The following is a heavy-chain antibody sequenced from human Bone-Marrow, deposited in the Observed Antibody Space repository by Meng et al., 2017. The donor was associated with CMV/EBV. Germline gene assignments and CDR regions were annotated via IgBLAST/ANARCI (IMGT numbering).Heavy chain of an antibody. V-gene: IGHV3-33*03. J-gene: IGHJ6*02. Sequence: GESLKISCAASGFTFSSYGMHWVRQAPGKGLEWVAVIWYDGSNKYYADSVKGRFTISRDNAKNSLYLQMNSLRAEDTAVYYCATVADFWSGYLSQIPTYGMDVWGQGTTVTVPS. D-gene: IGHD3-3*01. CDR1: GFTFSSYG. CDR2: IWYDGSNK. CDR3: ATVADFWSGYLSQIPTYGMDV.